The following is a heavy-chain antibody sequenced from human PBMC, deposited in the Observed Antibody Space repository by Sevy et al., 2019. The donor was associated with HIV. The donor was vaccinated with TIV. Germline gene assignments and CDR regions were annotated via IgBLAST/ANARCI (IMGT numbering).Heavy chain of an antibody. D-gene: IGHD2-2*01. CDR1: GFTFDDYG. CDR3: ARDEVVVPAAIADYYYYGMDV. Sequence: GGSLRLSCAASGFTFDDYGMSWVRQAPGKGLEWVSGINWNGGSTGYADSVKGRFTISRDNAKNSLYLQMNSLRAEDTALHYCARDEVVVPAAIADYYYYGMDVWGQGTTVTVSS. V-gene: IGHV3-20*04. J-gene: IGHJ6*02. CDR2: INWNGGST.